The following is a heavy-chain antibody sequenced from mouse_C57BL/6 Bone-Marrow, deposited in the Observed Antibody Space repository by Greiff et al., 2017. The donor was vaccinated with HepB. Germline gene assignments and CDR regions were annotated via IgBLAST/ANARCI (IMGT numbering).Heavy chain of an antibody. CDR2: INPSSGYT. D-gene: IGHD2-4*01. CDR1: GYTFTSYT. Sequence: VQLVESGAELARPGASVKMSCKASGYTFTSYTMHWVKQRPGQGLEWIGYINPSSGYTKYNQKFKDKATLTADKSSSTAYMQLSSLTSEDSAVYYCACYDYDYFDYWGQGTTLTVSS. V-gene: IGHV1-4*01. CDR3: ACYDYDYFDY. J-gene: IGHJ2*01.